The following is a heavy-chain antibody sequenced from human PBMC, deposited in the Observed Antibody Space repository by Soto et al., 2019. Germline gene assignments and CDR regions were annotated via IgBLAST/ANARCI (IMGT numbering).Heavy chain of an antibody. D-gene: IGHD3-22*01. J-gene: IGHJ4*02. V-gene: IGHV1-69*06. Sequence: QVQLVQSGAEVQKPGSSVKVSCKASGGTFDIYGFNWARQAPGQGLEWMGTIIPIFGTADYAQKFEGRVSITADKSTSTAYLELISLTSEETAMYYCARGGIHYYDSSGHAFDYWGQGTLITVSS. CDR2: IIPIFGTA. CDR3: ARGGIHYYDSSGHAFDY. CDR1: GGTFDIYG.